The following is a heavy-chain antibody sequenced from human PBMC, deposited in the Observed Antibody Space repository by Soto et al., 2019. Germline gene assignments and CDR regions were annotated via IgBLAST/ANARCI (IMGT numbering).Heavy chain of an antibody. CDR1: GGSISSGGYY. J-gene: IGHJ4*02. CDR3: ARGVIAVGYYFDY. CDR2: IYYSGST. Sequence: QVQLQESGPGLVKPSQTLSLTCTVSGGSISSGGYYWSWIRQHPGKGLEWIGYIYYSGSTYYNPSLKRRVTISVDTSKNQFSLKLSSVTAADTAVYYCARGVIAVGYYFDYWGQGTLVTVSS. D-gene: IGHD6-19*01. V-gene: IGHV4-31*03.